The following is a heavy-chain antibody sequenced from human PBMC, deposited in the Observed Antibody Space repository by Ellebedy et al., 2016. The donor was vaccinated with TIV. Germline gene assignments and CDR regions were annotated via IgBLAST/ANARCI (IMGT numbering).Heavy chain of an antibody. Sequence: SVKVSXXASGGTFSSYAISWVRQAPGQGLEWMGGIIPIFGTANYAQKFQGRVTITADESTSTAYMELSSLRSEDTAVYYCARDSNYDPYYGMDVWGQGTTVTVSS. CDR3: ARDSNYDPYYGMDV. J-gene: IGHJ6*02. V-gene: IGHV1-69*13. CDR1: GGTFSSYA. D-gene: IGHD4-11*01. CDR2: IIPIFGTA.